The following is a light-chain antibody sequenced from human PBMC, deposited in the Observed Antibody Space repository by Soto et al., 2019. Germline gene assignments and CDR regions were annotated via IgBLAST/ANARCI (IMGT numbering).Light chain of an antibody. CDR1: HSISSY. CDR3: QQYYSYPLT. V-gene: IGKV1-8*01. CDR2: AAS. Sequence: AIRMTQSPSSFSASTGDRVTITCRASHSISSYLAWYQQKPGRAPKLLIYAASSLQSGVPSRFCGRGSGTDFTLTVSCLQSEEFATYYCQQYYSYPLTFGQGTEVEI. J-gene: IGKJ1*01.